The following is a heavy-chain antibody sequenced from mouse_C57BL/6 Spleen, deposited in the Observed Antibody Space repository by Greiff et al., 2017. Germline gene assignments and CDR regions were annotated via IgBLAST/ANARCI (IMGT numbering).Heavy chain of an antibody. CDR1: GYTFTDYN. D-gene: IGHD1-1*01. Sequence: EVQLQQSGPELVKPGASVTMSCKASGYTFTDYNMHWVKQSHGKSLEWIGYINPNNGGTSYNQKFKGKATLTVNKSSSTAYMELRSLTSEDSAVYYCANYYGHYYAMDYWGQGTSVTVSS. V-gene: IGHV1-22*01. CDR2: INPNNGGT. CDR3: ANYYGHYYAMDY. J-gene: IGHJ4*01.